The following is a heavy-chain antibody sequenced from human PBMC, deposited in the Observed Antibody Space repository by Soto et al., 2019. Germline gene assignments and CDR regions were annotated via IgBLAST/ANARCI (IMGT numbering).Heavy chain of an antibody. CDR2: IIPIFGTA. J-gene: IGHJ5*02. CDR3: ARDPTTVTTHNWFDP. D-gene: IGHD4-17*01. CDR1: GGTFSSYA. V-gene: IGHV1-69*13. Sequence: SVKVSCKASGGTFSSYAISWVRQAPGQGLEWMGGIIPIFGTANYAQKFQGRVTITADESTSTAYMELSSLRSEDTAVYYCARDPTTVTTHNWFDPWGQGTLVTVSS.